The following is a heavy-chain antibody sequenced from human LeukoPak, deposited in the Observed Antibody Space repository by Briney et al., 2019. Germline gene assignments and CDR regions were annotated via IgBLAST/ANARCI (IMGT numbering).Heavy chain of an antibody. V-gene: IGHV3-30*18. J-gene: IGHJ4*02. Sequence: PGGSLRLSCAASGFTFSSYGMHWVRQAPGKGLEWVAVISYDGSNKYYADSVKGRFTISRDNSKNTLYLQMNSLRAEDTAVYYCAKDRGATQSGLDYWGQGTLVTVSS. CDR3: AKDRGATQSGLDY. CDR2: ISYDGSNK. D-gene: IGHD1-26*01. CDR1: GFTFSSYG.